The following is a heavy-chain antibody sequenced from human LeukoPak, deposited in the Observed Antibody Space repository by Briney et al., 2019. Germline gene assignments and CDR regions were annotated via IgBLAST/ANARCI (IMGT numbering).Heavy chain of an antibody. CDR3: SRSRGGYSSGWQLDY. V-gene: IGHV4-59*01. D-gene: IGHD6-19*01. CDR1: GGSISSYY. CDR2: IYYSGST. J-gene: IGHJ4*02. Sequence: SETLSLTCTVSGGSISSYYWSWIRQPPGKGPEWIGYIYYSGSTNYNPSLKSRVTISVDTAKNQFSLKLSSVTAADTAVYYCSRSRGGYSSGWQLDYWGQGTLVTVSS.